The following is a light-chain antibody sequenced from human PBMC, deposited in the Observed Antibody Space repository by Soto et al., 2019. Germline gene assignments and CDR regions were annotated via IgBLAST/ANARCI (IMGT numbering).Light chain of an antibody. CDR1: SSDVGNYIY. V-gene: IGLV2-14*01. J-gene: IGLJ1*01. CDR2: EVT. Sequence: QSALTQPASVSGSPGQSITISCTGTSSDVGNYIYVSWYQQYPGKAPKLMIYEVTNRPSGVSNRFSGSQSGNTASLTISGLQAEDEADYYCSSSSSSSTLIIFGSGTKV. CDR3: SSSSSSSTLII.